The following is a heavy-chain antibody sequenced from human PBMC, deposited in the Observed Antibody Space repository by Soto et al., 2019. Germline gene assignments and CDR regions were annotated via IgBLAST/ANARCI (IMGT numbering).Heavy chain of an antibody. Sequence: QVQLQESSPGLVKPSETLSLTCTVSGGSISGFHWSWIRQPPGKGLEWIGYIHYSGSTNYNSSLKSRVTISVDTSKNQFSLKLSSVTAADTAVYYCARGLRITMVRGVVFWFDPWGQGTLVTVSS. CDR2: IHYSGST. J-gene: IGHJ5*02. V-gene: IGHV4-59*01. D-gene: IGHD3-10*01. CDR3: ARGLRITMVRGVVFWFDP. CDR1: GGSISGFH.